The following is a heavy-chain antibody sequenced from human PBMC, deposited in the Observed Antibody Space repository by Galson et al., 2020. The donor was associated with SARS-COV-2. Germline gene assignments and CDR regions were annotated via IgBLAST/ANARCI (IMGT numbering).Heavy chain of an antibody. CDR1: GGSITSDGSY. CDR3: AIGLGGDY. Sequence: SETLSLTCTVSGGSITSDGSYWSWIRQHPEKGLEWIGYILYSGFTYYNPSLKSRVTMSLDTSKNQFSLKLNSVTAADTAVYYCAIGLGGDYWGQGTLVTVSS. V-gene: IGHV4-31*03. CDR2: ILYSGFT. D-gene: IGHD3-3*01. J-gene: IGHJ4*02.